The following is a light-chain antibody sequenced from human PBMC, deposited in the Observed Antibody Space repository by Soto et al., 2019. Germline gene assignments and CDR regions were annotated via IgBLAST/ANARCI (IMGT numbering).Light chain of an antibody. V-gene: IGLV2-23*01. J-gene: IGLJ1*01. CDR2: EGS. Sequence: QSALTQPASVSGSPGQSITISCTGTSSDVGSYNLVSWYQQHPGKAPKLIISEGSKRPSGVSNRFSGSKSGNTASLTISGLQAEDEADYYCCSYAGSSTYVFGTGTKLTVL. CDR3: CSYAGSSTYV. CDR1: SSDVGSYNL.